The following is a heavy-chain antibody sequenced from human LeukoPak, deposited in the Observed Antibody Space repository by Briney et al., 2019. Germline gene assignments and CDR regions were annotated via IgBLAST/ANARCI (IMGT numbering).Heavy chain of an antibody. CDR2: IYTSGST. V-gene: IGHV4-61*02. CDR3: ARHQPFSWYYGMDV. Sequence: SETLSLTCTVSGGSISSDIYSWSWIRQPAGKGLEWIGRIYTSGSTYYNPSLKSRVTMSVDTSKNQFSLKLSSVTAADTAVYYCARHQPFSWYYGMDVWGQGTTVTVS. J-gene: IGHJ6*02. CDR1: GGSISSDIYS. D-gene: IGHD6-13*01.